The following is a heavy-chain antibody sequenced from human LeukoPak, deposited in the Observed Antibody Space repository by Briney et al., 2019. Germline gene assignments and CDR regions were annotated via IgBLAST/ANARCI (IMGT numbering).Heavy chain of an antibody. Sequence: GGSLRLSCSASGFSFNSYAMYWVRQAPGKGLEWVSLINTDGTSINYGDSVKGRFTISRDDSKNSLYLQMNSLRSDDTALYYCARESESSGWYDYWGQGTLVTVSS. CDR2: INTDGTSI. J-gene: IGHJ4*02. CDR1: GFSFNSYA. CDR3: ARESESSGWYDY. D-gene: IGHD6-19*01. V-gene: IGHV3-43*02.